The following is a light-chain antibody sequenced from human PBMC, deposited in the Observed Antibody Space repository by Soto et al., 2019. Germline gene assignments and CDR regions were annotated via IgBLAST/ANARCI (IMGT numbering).Light chain of an antibody. Sequence: DIQMTQSPSSLSASVGDRVTITCQASQDISNYLNWYQQKLGKAPKLLIYDASNLETGVPSRFSGSGSGTDFTFNISSLQPEDIATYYCQQYDNLPFTFGPGTKVDIK. V-gene: IGKV1-33*01. CDR3: QQYDNLPFT. J-gene: IGKJ3*01. CDR1: QDISNY. CDR2: DAS.